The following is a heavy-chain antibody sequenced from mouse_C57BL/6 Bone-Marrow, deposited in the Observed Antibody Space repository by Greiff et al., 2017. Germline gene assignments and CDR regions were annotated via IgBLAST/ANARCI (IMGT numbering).Heavy chain of an antibody. CDR2: ISSGGSYT. V-gene: IGHV5-6*01. CDR3: ADFLDY. CDR1: GFTFSSYG. J-gene: IGHJ2*01. Sequence: EVQVVESGGDLVKPGGSLKLSCAASGFTFSSYGMSWVRQTPDKRLEWVATISSGGSYTYYPDSVKGRFTISRDNAKNTLYLQMRSLKSEDTAMYYCADFLDYWGQGTTLTVSS.